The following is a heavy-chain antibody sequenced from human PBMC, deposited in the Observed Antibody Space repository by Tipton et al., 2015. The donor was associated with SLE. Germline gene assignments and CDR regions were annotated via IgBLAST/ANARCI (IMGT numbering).Heavy chain of an antibody. V-gene: IGHV3-NL1*01. CDR1: GFTFSSYG. CDR2: IYSGGNT. D-gene: IGHD6-25*01. CDR3: ARDHRAADGNFDS. Sequence: SLRLSCAASGFTFSSYGMHWVRQAPGQGLEWVSVIYSGGNTLYSDSVEGRFTISRDNSKNTVYLHMNSLRPNDTAVYYCARDHRAADGNFDSWGQETLVTVSS. J-gene: IGHJ4*02.